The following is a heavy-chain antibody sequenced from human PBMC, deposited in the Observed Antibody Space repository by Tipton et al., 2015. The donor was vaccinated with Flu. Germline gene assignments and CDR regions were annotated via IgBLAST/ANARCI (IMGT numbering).Heavy chain of an antibody. CDR1: GDSISSDYY. J-gene: IGHJ5*02. Sequence: LTCEVSGDSISSDYYWGWVRQFPGKGLEWIGSVSRSGNTDYNPSLKSRVTISIDTSKNQFSLKMKSVTAADKAVYYCVRRDCSNYVSDPKSWFDPWGQGTLVTVSS. CDR2: VSRSGNT. V-gene: IGHV4-38-2*01. CDR3: VRRDCSNYVSDPKSWFDP. D-gene: IGHD4-11*01.